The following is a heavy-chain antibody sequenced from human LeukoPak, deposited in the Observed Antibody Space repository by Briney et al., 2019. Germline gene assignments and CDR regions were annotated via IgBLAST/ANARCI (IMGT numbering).Heavy chain of an antibody. CDR2: IGTAGDT. D-gene: IGHD2-8*02. Sequence: GESLKISCAASGFTFSSYDMHWVRQATGKGLEWVSAIGTAGDTYYPGSVKGRFTISRENAKNSLYLQMNSLRAGDTAVYYCARGTAGASGYYFDYWGQGTLVTVSS. J-gene: IGHJ4*02. CDR1: GFTFSSYD. CDR3: ARGTAGASGYYFDY. V-gene: IGHV3-13*01.